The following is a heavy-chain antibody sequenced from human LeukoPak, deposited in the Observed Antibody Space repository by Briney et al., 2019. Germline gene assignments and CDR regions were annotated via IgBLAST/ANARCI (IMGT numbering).Heavy chain of an antibody. V-gene: IGHV4-39*01. Sequence: SETLSLTCTVSGGSISSSNYYCGWVRQPPGKGLEWIGSLYYGGSTYSNPSLMSRVTISVDTSKTQFSLELSSVTAADTAVYYCVRIDYGGSFDRWGQGTLVTVSS. CDR1: GGSISSSNYY. D-gene: IGHD4-23*01. J-gene: IGHJ4*02. CDR3: VRIDYGGSFDR. CDR2: LYYGGST.